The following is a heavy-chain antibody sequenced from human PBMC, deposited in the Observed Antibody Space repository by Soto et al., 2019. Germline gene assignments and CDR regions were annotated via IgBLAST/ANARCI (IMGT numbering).Heavy chain of an antibody. D-gene: IGHD3-9*01. Sequence: ETLSLTCTVSGGSISTYYWNWIRQPPGKGLEWIGYIYYSGSTNYNPSLQSRVTISVDTSKNQFSLKLSSVSAADTAVYYCAGCLRYFDQPYGMDVWGQGTTVTVSS. CDR1: GGSISTYY. CDR2: IYYSGST. CDR3: AGCLRYFDQPYGMDV. J-gene: IGHJ6*02. V-gene: IGHV4-59*01.